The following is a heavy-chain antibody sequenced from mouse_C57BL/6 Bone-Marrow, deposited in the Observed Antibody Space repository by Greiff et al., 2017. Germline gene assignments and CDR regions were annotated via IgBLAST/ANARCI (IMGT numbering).Heavy chain of an antibody. CDR2: IYPGDGDT. Sequence: LVESGPELVKPGASVKISCKASGYAFSSSWMNWVKQRPGKGLEWIGRIYPGDGDTNYNGKFKGKATLTADKSSSTAYMQLRSLTSEDSAVYFCARSGHYYAMDYWGQGTSVTVSS. J-gene: IGHJ4*01. CDR3: ARSGHYYAMDY. CDR1: GYAFSSSW. V-gene: IGHV1-82*01.